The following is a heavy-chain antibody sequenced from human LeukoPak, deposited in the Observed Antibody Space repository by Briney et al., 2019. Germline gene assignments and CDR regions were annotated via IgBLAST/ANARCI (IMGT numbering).Heavy chain of an antibody. D-gene: IGHD5-12*01. CDR3: ARILVADAFDI. Sequence: PSETLSLTCTASGGSISSYYWSWIRQPPGKGLEWIGYIYYSGSTNYNPSLKGRVTISVDTSKNQFSLKLSSVTAADTAVYYCARILVADAFDIWGQGTMVTVSS. J-gene: IGHJ3*02. V-gene: IGHV4-59*01. CDR2: IYYSGST. CDR1: GGSISSYY.